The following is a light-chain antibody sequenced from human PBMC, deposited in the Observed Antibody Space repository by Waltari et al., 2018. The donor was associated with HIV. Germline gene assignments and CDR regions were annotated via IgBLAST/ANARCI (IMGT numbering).Light chain of an antibody. Sequence: SIVLTQPPSVSVAPGKTAVITCGGSNIGAGSVYWYQQKPGQAPVVVMNVDTDRASGIPERFSASSSGNTATLTITRVEAGDEADYYCQVWDGNSGHYVFGTGTEVTV. CDR1: NIGAGS. CDR3: QVWDGNSGHYV. V-gene: IGLV3-21*04. J-gene: IGLJ1*01. CDR2: VDT.